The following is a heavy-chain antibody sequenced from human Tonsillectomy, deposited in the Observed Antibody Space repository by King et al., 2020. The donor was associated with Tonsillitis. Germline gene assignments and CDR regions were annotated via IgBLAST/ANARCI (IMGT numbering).Heavy chain of an antibody. CDR3: AHISRFNVDRGKGWSVPIPYLDH. D-gene: IGHD2-21*01. CDR2: IYWNDDK. CDR1: GFSLNSRGVG. V-gene: IGHV2-5*01. Sequence: TLKESGPTVVKPTQTLTLTCTFSGFSLNSRGVGVAWIRQPPGKALEWLGLIYWNDDKRYTPSLKNTLTITKDTTKNQVVLTMTNMDTVDTATYFCAHISRFNVDRGKGWSVPIPYLDHWGPGTLVTVSS. J-gene: IGHJ4*02.